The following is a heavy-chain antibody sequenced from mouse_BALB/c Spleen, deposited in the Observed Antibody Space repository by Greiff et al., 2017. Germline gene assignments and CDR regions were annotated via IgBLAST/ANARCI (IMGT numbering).Heavy chain of an antibody. J-gene: IGHJ3*01. CDR1: GFTFSSYG. CDR2: ISSGGSYT. D-gene: IGHD2-3*01. Sequence: EVMLVESGGDLVKPGGSLKLSCAASGFTFSSYGMSWVRQTPDKRLEWVATISSGGSYTYYPDSVKGRFTISRDNAKNTLYLEMSSLRSEDTAMYYCARDTLYDGYYVPFAYWGQGTLVTVSA. CDR3: ARDTLYDGYYVPFAY. V-gene: IGHV5-6*01.